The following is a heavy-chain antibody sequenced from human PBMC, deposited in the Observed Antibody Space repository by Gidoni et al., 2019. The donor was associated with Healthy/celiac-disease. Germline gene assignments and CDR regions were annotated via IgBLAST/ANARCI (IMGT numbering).Heavy chain of an antibody. J-gene: IGHJ3*02. CDR2: IYYSGST. CDR1: GGSISSSSYY. D-gene: IGHD5-12*01. V-gene: IGHV4-39*01. CDR3: ARRGWLHYDAFDI. Sequence: QLQLQESGPGLVKPSETLSLTCTVSGGSISSSSYYWGWIRQPPGKGLEWIGSIYYSGSTYYNPSLKSRVTISVDTSKNQFSLKLSSVTAADTAVYYCARRGWLHYDAFDIWGQGTMVTVSS.